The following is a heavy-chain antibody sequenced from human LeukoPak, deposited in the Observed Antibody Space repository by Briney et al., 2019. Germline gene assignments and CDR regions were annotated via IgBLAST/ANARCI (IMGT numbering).Heavy chain of an antibody. D-gene: IGHD4-23*01. J-gene: IGHJ4*02. CDR2: INHSGST. CDR3: ARANGGNSDFFDY. CDR1: GGSFSGYY. Sequence: PSETLSLTCAVYGGSFSGYYWSWIRQPPGKGLEWIGEINHSGSTNYNPSLKSRVTISVDRSKNQFSLKLSSVTAADTAVYYCARANGGNSDFFDYWGQGTLVTVSS. V-gene: IGHV4-34*01.